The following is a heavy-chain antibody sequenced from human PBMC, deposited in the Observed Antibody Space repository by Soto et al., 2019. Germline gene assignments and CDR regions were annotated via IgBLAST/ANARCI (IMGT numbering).Heavy chain of an antibody. CDR3: AKATRGGAATLIRDY. Sequence: EVQLLESGGGLVQPGGSLRLSCAAAGFTFSIYAMSWVRQAPGKGLEWVSAISGSGGSTYYADSVKGRFTISRDNSKNTRYLQMNSLRADDTAVYYCAKATRGGAATLIRDYWGQGTLVTVSS. V-gene: IGHV3-23*01. CDR2: ISGSGGST. D-gene: IGHD6-13*01. CDR1: GFTFSIYA. J-gene: IGHJ4*02.